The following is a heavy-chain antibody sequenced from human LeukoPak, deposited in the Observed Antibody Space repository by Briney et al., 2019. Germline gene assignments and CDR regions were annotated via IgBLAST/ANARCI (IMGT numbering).Heavy chain of an antibody. V-gene: IGHV1-69*05. Sequence: SVKVFCKASGGSFSSDGLSWVRQAPGQGLEWMGGSVPIYGSPRDRPKCAGRLTITTDGSTRTAYIELSSLKSEDTAIYYCARDDYYGAGNYRWFYPWGQGTLVTVSP. J-gene: IGHJ5*02. CDR2: SVPIYGSP. D-gene: IGHD3-10*01. CDR1: GGSFSSDG. CDR3: ARDDYYGAGNYRWFYP.